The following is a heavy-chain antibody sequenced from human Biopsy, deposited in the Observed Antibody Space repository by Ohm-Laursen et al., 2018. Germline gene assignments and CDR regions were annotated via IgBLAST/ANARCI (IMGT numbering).Heavy chain of an antibody. CDR2: INHSGRT. J-gene: IGHJ6*02. CDR3: VRGVDYYDPYHYYALDV. V-gene: IGHV4-34*01. Sequence: SHTLSLTCAVYGESFNGYYWSWLRQTPGKGLEWIGEINHSGRTNYNPSLKSRVTISVDTSKNQFSLKVRSVTAADTAVYYCVRGVDYYDPYHYYALDVWGQGTTVTVSS. D-gene: IGHD3-22*01. CDR1: GESFNGYY.